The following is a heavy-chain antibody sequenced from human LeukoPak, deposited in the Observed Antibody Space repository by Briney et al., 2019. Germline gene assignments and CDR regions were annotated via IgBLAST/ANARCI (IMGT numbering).Heavy chain of an antibody. D-gene: IGHD2-2*01. CDR2: INPNSGGT. V-gene: IGHV1-2*02. J-gene: IGHJ4*02. CDR3: ARDIVVVPAAIPQTDY. CDR1: GYTFTGYY. Sequence: ASVKVSCKASGYTFTGYYMQWVRQAPGQGLEWMGWINPNSGGTNYAQKFQGRVTMTRDTSISTAYMELSRLRSDDTAVYYCARDIVVVPAAIPQTDYWGQGTLVTVSS.